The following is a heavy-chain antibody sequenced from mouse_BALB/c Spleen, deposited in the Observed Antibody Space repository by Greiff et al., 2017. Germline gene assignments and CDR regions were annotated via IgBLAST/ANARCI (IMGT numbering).Heavy chain of an antibody. CDR1: GYTFTDYA. CDR2: ISTYYGDA. CDR3: ARSLYYYGSSYFFYAMDY. Sequence: QVQLKESGAELVRPGVSVKISCKGSGYTFTDYAMHWVKQSHAKSLEWIGVISTYYGDASYNQKFKGKATMTVDKSSSTAYMELARLTSEDSAIYYCARSLYYYGSSYFFYAMDYWGQGTSVTVSS. V-gene: IGHV1S137*01. J-gene: IGHJ4*01. D-gene: IGHD1-1*01.